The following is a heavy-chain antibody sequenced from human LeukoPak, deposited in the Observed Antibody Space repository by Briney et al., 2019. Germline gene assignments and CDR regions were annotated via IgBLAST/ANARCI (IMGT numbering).Heavy chain of an antibody. Sequence: ASVKVSCKASGHTVTSYDINWVRQATGQGLEGRGGMNPNIGNAGYAQKYQGRVPITRNPAISPAYMELSRLTAHDTPVYYCARGTRGYAQMVYYYYYMDVWGKGTTVTVPS. CDR1: GHTVTSYD. CDR2: MNPNIGNA. J-gene: IGHJ6*03. D-gene: IGHD2-2*01. V-gene: IGHV1-8*03. CDR3: ARGTRGYAQMVYYYYYMDV.